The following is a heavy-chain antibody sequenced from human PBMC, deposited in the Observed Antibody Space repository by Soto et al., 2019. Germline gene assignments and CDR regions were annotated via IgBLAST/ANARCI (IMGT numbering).Heavy chain of an antibody. J-gene: IGHJ6*02. CDR1: GGTFSSYA. V-gene: IGHV1-69*06. CDR2: ISPIFGTA. Sequence: SVKVSCKASGGTFSSYAISWVRQAPGQGLEWMGGISPIFGTANYAQKFQGRVTITADKSMSTAYMELSSLRSEDTAVYYCARDGYCTNGVCYHSYYYYYYGMDVWGQGTTVTVSS. CDR3: ARDGYCTNGVCYHSYYYYYYGMDV. D-gene: IGHD2-8*01.